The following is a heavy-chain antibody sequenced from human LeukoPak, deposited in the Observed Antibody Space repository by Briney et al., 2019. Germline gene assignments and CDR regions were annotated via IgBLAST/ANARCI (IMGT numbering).Heavy chain of an antibody. Sequence: SETLSLTCTVPRGSISSYYWSWIRQPPGKGLEWIGSIYYNGSTKYNPSLKSRVTISVHTTTNQISLNLNSATAADTPVHYCAGGVTMVRGVIDYYMDVWGKGTTVTVAS. D-gene: IGHD3-10*01. V-gene: IGHV4-59*01. CDR1: RGSISSYY. CDR3: AGGVTMVRGVIDYYMDV. J-gene: IGHJ6*03. CDR2: IYYNGST.